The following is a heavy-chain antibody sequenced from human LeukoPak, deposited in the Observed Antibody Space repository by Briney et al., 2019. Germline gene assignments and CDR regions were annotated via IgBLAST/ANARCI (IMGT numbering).Heavy chain of an antibody. V-gene: IGHV3-7*01. CDR3: ARRYSGYEWAFDI. CDR1: RFNFSTYW. Sequence: GGSLRLSCAASRFNFSTYWMTWVRQAPGKGLEWVANIKKDGSEKYYADSVQGRFTISRDNAKNSLSLQMNSLRAEDTALYYCARRYSGYEWAFDIWGQGTMVTVSS. J-gene: IGHJ3*02. D-gene: IGHD5-12*01. CDR2: IKKDGSEK.